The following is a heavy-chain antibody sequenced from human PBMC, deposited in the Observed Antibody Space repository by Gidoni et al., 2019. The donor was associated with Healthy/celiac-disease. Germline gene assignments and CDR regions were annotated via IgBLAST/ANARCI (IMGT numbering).Heavy chain of an antibody. D-gene: IGHD3-9*01. J-gene: IGHJ4*02. Sequence: QVQLVQSGATVKKPVASVKVSCKASGYTFTGYYMHWVRQAPGQGLEWMGWINPNTGGANYAQKFQGRVTMTRDTSISTAYMELSRLKSDDTAVYYCARRHYDILTGYYLPDYWGQGTLVTVSS. CDR3: ARRHYDILTGYYLPDY. V-gene: IGHV1-2*02. CDR2: INPNTGGA. CDR1: GYTFTGYY.